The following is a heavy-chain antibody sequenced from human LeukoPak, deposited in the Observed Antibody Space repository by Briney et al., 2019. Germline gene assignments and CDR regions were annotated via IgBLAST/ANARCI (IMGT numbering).Heavy chain of an antibody. CDR2: IYYSGST. V-gene: IGHV4-59*01. CDR3: ARGPTRIAAARRHDAFDI. D-gene: IGHD6-13*01. J-gene: IGHJ3*02. CDR1: GGSISSYY. Sequence: SETLSLTCTVSGGSISSYYWSWIRQPPGKGLEWIGYIYYSGSTNYNPSLKSRVTISVGTSKNQFSLKLSSVTAADTAVYYCARGPTRIAAARRHDAFDIWGQGTMVTVSS.